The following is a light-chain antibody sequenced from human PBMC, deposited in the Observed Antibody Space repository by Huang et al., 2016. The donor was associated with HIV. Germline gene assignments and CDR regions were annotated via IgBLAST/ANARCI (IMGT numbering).Light chain of an antibody. J-gene: IGKJ1*01. CDR3: QQYNNWPWT. V-gene: IGKV3-15*01. Sequence: EIVMTQSPATLSVSPGERATLYCRASQSVSNDLVWYQQKPGQPPRRLIYCASNRATGVPAGFSGSGSGTEFTLTISSLQSEDLAVYYCQQYNNWPWTFGPGTKVDFK. CDR2: CAS. CDR1: QSVSND.